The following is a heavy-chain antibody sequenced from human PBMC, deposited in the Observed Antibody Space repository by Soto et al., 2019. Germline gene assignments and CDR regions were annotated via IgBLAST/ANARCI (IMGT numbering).Heavy chain of an antibody. CDR3: GKDVYKWYWFVDVYYFCGMDI. CDR2: ISYAGSNE. D-gene: IGHD3-10*01. Sequence: HVQLVESGGGVVQPGRSLRLSCAASGFTFSNYGMQWVRQAPGKGLEWVAVISYAGSNEYYEDSVKGRFTISRDNSKNTQKMPMNSLRAKGTAMYDAGKDVYKWYWFVDVYYFCGMDIWGQGATGTISS. CDR1: GFTFSNYG. J-gene: IGHJ6*02. V-gene: IGHV3-30*18.